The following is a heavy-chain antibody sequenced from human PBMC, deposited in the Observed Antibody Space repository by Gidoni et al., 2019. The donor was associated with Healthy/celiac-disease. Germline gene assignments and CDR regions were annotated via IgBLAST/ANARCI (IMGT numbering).Heavy chain of an antibody. CDR3: AKGCWGVRSGYYEEAYDY. V-gene: IGHV3-23*01. CDR2: ISGSGGST. CDR1: GFTFSSYA. J-gene: IGHJ4*02. D-gene: IGHD3-3*01. Sequence: EVQLLESGGGLVQPGGYLRRSCPASGFTFSSYAMSWVRQAPGKGLAWVSAISGSGGSTYYADSVKGRFTISSDNSKNTLYLQMNSLRAEDTAVYYCAKGCWGVRSGYYEEAYDYWGQGTLVTVSS.